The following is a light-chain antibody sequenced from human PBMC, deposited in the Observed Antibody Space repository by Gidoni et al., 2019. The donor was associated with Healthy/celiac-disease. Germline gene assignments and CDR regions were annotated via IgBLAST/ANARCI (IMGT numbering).Light chain of an antibody. V-gene: IGLV3-10*01. CDR2: EDS. Sequence: SYELTHPPSVSVSPGQTARITCSGAALPKQYAYWYQQKSGQAPVLVIYEDSKRPPGIPERFSGSSSGTKATLTISGAQVEDEADYYCYSTDSSGNHRGVFGGGTKLTVL. J-gene: IGLJ2*01. CDR1: ALPKQY. CDR3: YSTDSSGNHRGV.